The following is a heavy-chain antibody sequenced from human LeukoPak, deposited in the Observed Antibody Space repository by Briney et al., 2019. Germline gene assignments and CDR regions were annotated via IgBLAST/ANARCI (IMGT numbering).Heavy chain of an antibody. J-gene: IGHJ4*02. CDR1: GYTFTSYG. CDR3: ARGRWEARDYYYDSSGYYLPFDY. V-gene: IGHV1-18*01. D-gene: IGHD3-22*01. CDR2: ISAYNGNT. Sequence: ASVKVSCKASGYTFTSYGISWVRQAPGQGLEWMGWISAYNGNTNYAQKLQGRVTMTTDTSTSTAYMELRSLRSDDTAVYYCARGRWEARDYYYDSSGYYLPFDYWGQGTLVTVSS.